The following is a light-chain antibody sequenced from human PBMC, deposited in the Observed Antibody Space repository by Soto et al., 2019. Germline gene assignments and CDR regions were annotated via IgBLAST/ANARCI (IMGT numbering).Light chain of an antibody. CDR1: QDISRL. CDR2: DAS. CDR3: QQYNAYYS. J-gene: IGKJ2*03. V-gene: IGKV1-5*01. Sequence: DVQMTQSPPTLPASAGDRVTITCRASQDISRLLAWYQQKPGKAPVLLIYDASTLQGGVPSRLSGTGFGTEFTLTISSLQPEDFATYYCQQYNAYYSFGQGTKVDVK.